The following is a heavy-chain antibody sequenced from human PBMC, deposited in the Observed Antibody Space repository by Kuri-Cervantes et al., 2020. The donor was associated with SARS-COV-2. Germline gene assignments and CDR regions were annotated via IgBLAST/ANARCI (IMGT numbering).Heavy chain of an antibody. CDR2: IYSGNT. Sequence: LRLSCGVSGASIGSGGHSWTWVRQPPGKGLEWIGYIYSGNTYYNPSLKSRLSVSIHTSNNLNYFSLNVSSVTAADTAVYYCARSRIAVADWYFDLWGRGTLVTVSS. J-gene: IGHJ2*01. CDR3: ARSRIAVADWYFDL. V-gene: IGHV4-30-4*07. D-gene: IGHD6-19*01. CDR1: GASIGSGGHS.